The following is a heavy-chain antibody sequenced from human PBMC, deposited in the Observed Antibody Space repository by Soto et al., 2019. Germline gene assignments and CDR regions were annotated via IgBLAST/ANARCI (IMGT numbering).Heavy chain of an antibody. CDR1: GFTFSSYD. CDR3: ARDPSGIAVAGD. D-gene: IGHD6-19*01. CDR2: IGTAGDT. J-gene: IGHJ4*02. V-gene: IGHV3-13*01. Sequence: GGSLRLSCAASGFTFSSYDMHWVRQATGKGLEWVSAIGTAGDTYYPGSVKGRFTISRENAKNSLYLQMNSLRAGDTAVYYCARDPSGIAVAGDWGQGTLVTVSS.